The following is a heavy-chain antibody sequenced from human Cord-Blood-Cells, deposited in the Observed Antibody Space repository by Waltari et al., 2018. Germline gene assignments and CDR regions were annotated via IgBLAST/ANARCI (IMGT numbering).Heavy chain of an antibody. V-gene: IGHV4-31*03. J-gene: IGHJ6*02. Sequence: QVQLQESGPGLVKPSQTLSLTCTVSGGSISSGGHYWSWTRQHPGKGLEWIGYIYYSGSTYYNPSLKSRVTISVDTSKNQFSLKLSSVTAADTAVYYCARGDIVVVPAALIYYYYGMDVWGQGTTVTISS. CDR2: IYYSGST. CDR3: ARGDIVVVPAALIYYYYGMDV. CDR1: GGSISSGGHY. D-gene: IGHD2-2*01.